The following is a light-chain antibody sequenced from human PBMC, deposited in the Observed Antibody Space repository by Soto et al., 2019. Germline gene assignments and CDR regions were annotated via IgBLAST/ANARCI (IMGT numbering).Light chain of an antibody. J-gene: IGKJ2*01. Sequence: EIVLTQSPGTLSLSPGERATLSCRASQSVSSSYLAWYQQKPGQAPRLLIYGASSRATGIPDRFSGSGSGTDFPLTISRLEPEDFAVYYYHQYGSSPPYTFGQGTKLEIK. V-gene: IGKV3-20*01. CDR2: GAS. CDR3: HQYGSSPPYT. CDR1: QSVSSSY.